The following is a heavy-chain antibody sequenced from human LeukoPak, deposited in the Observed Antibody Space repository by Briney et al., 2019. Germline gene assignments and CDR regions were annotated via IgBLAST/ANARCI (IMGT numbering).Heavy chain of an antibody. CDR2: FDPEDGET. J-gene: IGHJ6*02. Sequence: ASVKVSCKVSGYTLTELSMHWVRQAPGKGLEWMGGFDPEDGETIYAQKFQGRVTMTEDTSTDTAYMELSSLRSEDTAVYYCATVRRYFDWLLFRHSYGMDVWDQGTTVTVSS. V-gene: IGHV1-24*01. CDR3: ATVRRYFDWLLFRHSYGMDV. D-gene: IGHD3-9*01. CDR1: GYTLTELS.